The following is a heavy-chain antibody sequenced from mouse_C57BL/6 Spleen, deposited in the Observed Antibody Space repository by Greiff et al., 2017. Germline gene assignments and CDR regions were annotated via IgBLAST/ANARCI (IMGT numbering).Heavy chain of an antibody. CDR3: TSGGRAYFDY. CDR2: IDPETGGT. J-gene: IGHJ2*01. CDR1: GYTFTDYE. Sequence: QVQLQQSGAELVRPGASVTLSCKASGYTFTDYEMHWVKQTPVHGLEWIGAIDPETGGTAYNQKFKGKAILTADKSYGTAYRELRSLTSEDSAVYYCTSGGRAYFDYWGQGTTLTVSS. V-gene: IGHV1-15*01. D-gene: IGHD3-3*01.